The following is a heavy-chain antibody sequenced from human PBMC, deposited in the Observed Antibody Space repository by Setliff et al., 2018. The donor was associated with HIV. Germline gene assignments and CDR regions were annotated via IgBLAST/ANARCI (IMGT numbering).Heavy chain of an antibody. D-gene: IGHD6-13*01. CDR2: IRQDGSEE. CDR1: GFIFSNYW. Sequence: QLGGSLRLSCGTSGFIFSNYWMNWVRQAPGKGLEWVANIRQDGSEEYYAHSLRGRFTISKDISKNTLYLEMNSLRVEDTAVYYCAKGVGISSFQHWGQGTLVTVSS. J-gene: IGHJ1*01. V-gene: IGHV3-7*03. CDR3: AKGVGISSFQH.